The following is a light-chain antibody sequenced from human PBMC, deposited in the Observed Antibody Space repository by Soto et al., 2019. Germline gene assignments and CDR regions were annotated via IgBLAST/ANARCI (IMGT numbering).Light chain of an antibody. V-gene: IGKV1-39*01. J-gene: IGKJ1*01. Sequence: IQMTQSPSTLSGSLGDRVTMTXRASQTISVWFAWYQQQPGXAPKXXXYDXSSLQRGVPSRLSGSGSGTDFTLTISSLQPDDVANYYCQQSYMSHWTFGQGTKVDIK. CDR2: DXS. CDR3: QQSYMSHWT. CDR1: QTISVW.